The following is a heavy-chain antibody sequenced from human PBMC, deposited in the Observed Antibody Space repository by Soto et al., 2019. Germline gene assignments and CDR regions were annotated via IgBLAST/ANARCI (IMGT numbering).Heavy chain of an antibody. CDR3: ARQCGSSGVAARSFVP. CDR2: IYYSGST. CDR1: GGSISSSSYY. J-gene: IGHJ5*02. D-gene: IGHD2-15*01. Sequence: SETLSLTCTVSGGSISSSSYYWGWIRQPPGKGREWIGSIYYSGSTYYNPSLKSRVTISVDTSKNQFSLKLSSVTAADTAVYYCARQCGSSGVAARSFVPWGQGTLVTVSS. V-gene: IGHV4-39*01.